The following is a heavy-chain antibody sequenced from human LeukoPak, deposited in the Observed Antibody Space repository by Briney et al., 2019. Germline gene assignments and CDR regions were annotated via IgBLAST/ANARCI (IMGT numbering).Heavy chain of an antibody. Sequence: QPGGSLRLSCAASGFTFSSYSMNWVRQAPGKGLEWVSYISGSSSTIYYADSVKGRFTISRDNAKNSLYLQMNSLRAEDTAVYYCVTNFDPDVDWGQGTLVTVSS. D-gene: IGHD3-9*01. V-gene: IGHV3-48*01. J-gene: IGHJ4*02. CDR3: VTNFDPDVD. CDR2: ISGSSSTI. CDR1: GFTFSSYS.